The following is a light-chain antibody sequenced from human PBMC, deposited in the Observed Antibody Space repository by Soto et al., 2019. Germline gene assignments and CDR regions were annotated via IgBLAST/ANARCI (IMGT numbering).Light chain of an antibody. V-gene: IGKV3-20*01. Sequence: EIVLTQSPGTLSLSPGERATLSCRASQSVSNNYLAWYQQKPGQAPRLLIYGASNMATGIPDRFSGSGSGTDFTLTTSRLEPEDFAVYYCQQYGSSGTFGQGTKVEIK. J-gene: IGKJ1*01. CDR3: QQYGSSGT. CDR2: GAS. CDR1: QSVSNNY.